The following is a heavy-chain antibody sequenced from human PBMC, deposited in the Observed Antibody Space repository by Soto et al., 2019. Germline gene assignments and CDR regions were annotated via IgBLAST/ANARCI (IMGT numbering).Heavy chain of an antibody. CDR2: INPTGGST. CDR3: VRGNSGWYFYYFDY. D-gene: IGHD6-19*01. J-gene: IGHJ4*02. Sequence: ASVKVSCKASGYTFTSYYMHWVRQAPGQGLEWMGIINPTGGSTSYAQKFQDRVTMTRDTSTSTVYMELSGLRSEDTAVYYCVRGNSGWYFYYFDYRGQGTLVTGSS. CDR1: GYTFTSYY. V-gene: IGHV1-46*01.